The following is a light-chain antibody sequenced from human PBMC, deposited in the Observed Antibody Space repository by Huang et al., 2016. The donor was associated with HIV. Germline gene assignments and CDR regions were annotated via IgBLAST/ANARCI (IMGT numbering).Light chain of an antibody. V-gene: IGKV4-1*01. Sequence: DIVMTQSPDSLAVSLGERAATNCKSSQSLLYRSNNKNYLAWYQQKPGQPPKLLIYWASTRESGVPDRVSGGGSAADFTLTISSLQAADVAVYYCQQYYNTPFTFGPGTKVDIK. J-gene: IGKJ3*01. CDR3: QQYYNTPFT. CDR1: QSLLYRSNNKNY. CDR2: WAS.